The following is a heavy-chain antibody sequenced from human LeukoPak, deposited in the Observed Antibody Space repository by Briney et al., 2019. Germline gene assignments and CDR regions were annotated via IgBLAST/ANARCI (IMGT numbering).Heavy chain of an antibody. CDR1: GYTFTGYY. CDR2: INPNSGGT. V-gene: IGHV1-2*02. J-gene: IGHJ4*02. Sequence: ASVKVSRKASGYTFTGYYMHWVRQAPGQGLEWMGWINPNSGGTNYAQKFQGRVTMTRDTFISTAYMELSRLRSDDTAVYYCARIVGATKGNDYWGQGTLVTVSS. CDR3: ARIVGATKGNDY. D-gene: IGHD1-26*01.